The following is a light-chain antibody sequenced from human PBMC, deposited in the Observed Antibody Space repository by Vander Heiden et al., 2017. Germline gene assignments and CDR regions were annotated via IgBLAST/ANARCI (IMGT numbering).Light chain of an antibody. CDR2: EAS. CDR1: QDISNY. Sequence: DIQMTPSPSSLSASVGDRVTIPCPASQDISNYLNWYQQKPGQAPKRLIYEASDRETGVPARFSGSGSGTDFTLTISSVQPEDIATYYCMQDDNCPRTFGEGTKVEIK. J-gene: IGKJ4*02. V-gene: IGKV1-33*01. CDR3: MQDDNCPRT.